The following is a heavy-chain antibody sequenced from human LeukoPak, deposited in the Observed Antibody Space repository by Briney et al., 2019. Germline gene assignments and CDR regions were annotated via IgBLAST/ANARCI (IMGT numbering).Heavy chain of an antibody. D-gene: IGHD6-19*01. CDR3: ARDYPVAGTVWFDP. Sequence: GGSLRLSCAASGFTFSSYWMHWVRQAPGQGLVWVSRINSDGSTTTYADSVKGRFTISRDNAKNSLYLQMNSLRAEDTAVYYCARDYPVAGTVWFDPWGQGTLVTVSS. CDR2: INSDGSTT. V-gene: IGHV3-74*01. CDR1: GFTFSSYW. J-gene: IGHJ5*02.